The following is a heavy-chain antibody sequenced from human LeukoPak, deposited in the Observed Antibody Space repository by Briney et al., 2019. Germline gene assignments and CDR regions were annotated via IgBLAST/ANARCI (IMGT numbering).Heavy chain of an antibody. CDR2: INPNSGGT. D-gene: IGHD2-2*01. Sequence: ASVKVSRKASGYTFTGYYMHWVRQAPGQGLEWMGWINPNSGGTNYAQKFQGRVTMTRDTSISTAYMELSRLRSDDTAVYYCARNADCSSTSCYEVSSWAEKGILHWYFDLWGRGTLVTVSS. CDR1: GYTFTGYY. V-gene: IGHV1-2*02. J-gene: IGHJ2*01. CDR3: ARNADCSSTSCYEVSSWAEKGILHWYFDL.